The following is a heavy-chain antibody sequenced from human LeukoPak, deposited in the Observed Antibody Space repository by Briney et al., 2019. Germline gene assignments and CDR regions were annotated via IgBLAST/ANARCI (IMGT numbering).Heavy chain of an antibody. J-gene: IGHJ3*02. CDR2: ISYDGSNK. V-gene: IGHV3-30*03. CDR1: GFTFSSYG. CDR3: ARGKGGINAFDI. Sequence: GGSLRLSCAASGFTFSSYGMHWVRQAPGKGLEWVAVISYDGSNKYYADSVKGRFTISRDNSKNTLYLQMNSLRAEDTAVYYCARGKGGINAFDIWGQGTMVTVSS. D-gene: IGHD1-26*01.